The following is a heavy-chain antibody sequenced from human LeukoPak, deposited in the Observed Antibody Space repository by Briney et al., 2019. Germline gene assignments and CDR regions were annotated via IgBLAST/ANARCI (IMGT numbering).Heavy chain of an antibody. J-gene: IGHJ4*02. CDR1: GYSISSGYY. Sequence: SETLSLTCAVSGYSISSGYYWGWIRQPPGKGLEWIGSIYHSGSTYYNPSLKSRVTISVDTSKNQFSLKLSSVTAADTAVYYCAREQSGYSSGLGTFDYWGQGTLVTVSS. CDR2: IYHSGST. CDR3: AREQSGYSSGLGTFDY. D-gene: IGHD6-19*01. V-gene: IGHV4-38-2*02.